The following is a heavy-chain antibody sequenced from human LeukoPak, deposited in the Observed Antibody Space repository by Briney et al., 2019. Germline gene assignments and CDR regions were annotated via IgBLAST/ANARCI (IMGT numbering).Heavy chain of an antibody. Sequence: HPGGSLRLSCAASGFTFSNHGMDWVRQAPGNGLEWVAVIWYDGSNKYYVDSVKGRFTISRDNSKNTLYLQMNSLRAEDTALYYCVRDIRSAYGDYWGQGTLVTVAS. D-gene: IGHD5-12*01. CDR3: VRDIRSAYGDY. V-gene: IGHV3-33*01. CDR1: GFTFSNHG. CDR2: IWYDGSNK. J-gene: IGHJ4*02.